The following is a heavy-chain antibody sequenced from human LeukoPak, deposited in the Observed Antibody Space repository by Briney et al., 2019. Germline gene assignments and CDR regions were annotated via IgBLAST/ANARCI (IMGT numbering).Heavy chain of an antibody. D-gene: IGHD3-16*01. Sequence: PGGSLRLSCAASGFTFSSYAMSWVRQAPGKGLEWVSAISGSGGSTYYADSVKGRFTISRDNSKNTLYLQMNSLRAEDTAVYYCAKEELWYYDYVWGNPVAPFFDYWGQGTLVTVSS. CDR1: GFTFSSYA. CDR2: ISGSGGST. J-gene: IGHJ4*02. V-gene: IGHV3-23*01. CDR3: AKEELWYYDYVWGNPVAPFFDY.